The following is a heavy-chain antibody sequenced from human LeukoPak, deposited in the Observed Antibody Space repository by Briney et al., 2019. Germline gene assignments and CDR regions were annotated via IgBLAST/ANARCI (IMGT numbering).Heavy chain of an antibody. CDR2: VFAPDSDT. Sequence: GESLKISCKGSEYSFRNYWIGWVRQMPGKGLEWMGIVFAPDSDTRYSPPFEGQVTISADTSMNTAYLQWSSLKTSDTAMYYCASVPGGGPRNWFDPWGQGTLVSVSS. CDR1: EYSFRNYW. J-gene: IGHJ5*02. CDR3: ASVPGGGPRNWFDP. V-gene: IGHV5-51*01. D-gene: IGHD1-26*01.